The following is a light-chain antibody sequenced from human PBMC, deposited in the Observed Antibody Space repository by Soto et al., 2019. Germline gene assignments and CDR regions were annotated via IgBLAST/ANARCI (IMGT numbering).Light chain of an antibody. CDR3: SSYTSSSTLV. CDR2: DVS. CDR1: SSDVGGYNY. J-gene: IGLJ2*01. V-gene: IGLV2-14*01. Sequence: QSALTQPASVSGSPGQSITISCTGTSSDVGGYNYVSWYQQHPGKAPKLMIYDVSNRPSGVSNRISGSKSGNTAPLTISGLQAEDEADYYCSSYTSSSTLVFGGGTKVTVL.